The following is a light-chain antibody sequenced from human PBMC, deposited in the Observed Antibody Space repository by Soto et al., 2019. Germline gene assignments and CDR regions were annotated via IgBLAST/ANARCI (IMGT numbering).Light chain of an antibody. Sequence: DIQLTQSPSFLSASVGDRATINCRASQGISSYLAWYQQKPGKATKLLIYAASTLQSGVPSRVSGSGSGTEVTLTISSLQTEDFATYYCQQLNSYPPTFGQGTKVDIK. J-gene: IGKJ1*01. V-gene: IGKV1-9*01. CDR1: QGISSY. CDR3: QQLNSYPPT. CDR2: AAS.